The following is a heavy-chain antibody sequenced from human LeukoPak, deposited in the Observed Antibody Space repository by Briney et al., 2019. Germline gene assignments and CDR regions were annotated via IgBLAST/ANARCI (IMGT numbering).Heavy chain of an antibody. CDR2: ISSSSSYI. D-gene: IGHD2-2*02. V-gene: IGHV3-21*01. J-gene: IGHJ5*02. Sequence: GGSLRLSCTAPGFTVSKNYMSWVRQAPGKGLEWVSSISSSSSYIYYADSVKGRFTISRDNAKNSLYLQMNSLRAEDTAVYYCARVGVVPAAIPVDGFDPWGQGTLVTVSS. CDR1: GFTVSKNY. CDR3: ARVGVVPAAIPVDGFDP.